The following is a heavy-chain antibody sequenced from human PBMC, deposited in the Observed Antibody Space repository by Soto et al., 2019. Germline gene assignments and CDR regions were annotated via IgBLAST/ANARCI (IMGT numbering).Heavy chain of an antibody. CDR3: ARAMTTVTTIDY. J-gene: IGHJ4*02. D-gene: IGHD4-17*01. CDR1: GGSISRYY. Sequence: NPSETLSLTCTVSGGSISRYYWSWIRQPPGKGLEWIGYLYNAGSTIYNPSLKSRVTISVDMSKNQFSLKLNSVTAADTAVYYCARAMTTVTTIDYWGQGTLVTVSS. V-gene: IGHV4-59*12. CDR2: LYNAGST.